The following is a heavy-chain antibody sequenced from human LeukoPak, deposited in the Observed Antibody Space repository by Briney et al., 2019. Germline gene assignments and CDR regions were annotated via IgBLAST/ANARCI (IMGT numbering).Heavy chain of an antibody. CDR2: IYYSGST. Sequence: SETLSLTCTVSGGSIRSYYWSWIRQPPGKGLEWIGYIYYSGSTNYNPSLKSRVTISVDTSKNQFSLKLNSATDTDTAMYYCARTEYDYNNYAYYYGMDVWGQGTTVTVSS. CDR3: ARTEYDYNNYAYYYGMDV. CDR1: GGSIRSYY. V-gene: IGHV4-59*08. J-gene: IGHJ6*02. D-gene: IGHD4-4*01.